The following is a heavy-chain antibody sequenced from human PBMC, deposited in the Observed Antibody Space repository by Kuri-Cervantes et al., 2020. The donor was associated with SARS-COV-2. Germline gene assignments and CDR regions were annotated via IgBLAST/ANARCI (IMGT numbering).Heavy chain of an antibody. J-gene: IGHJ5*02. Sequence: SETLSLTCTVSGGSISSGSYYWSWIRQPAGKGLEWFGRIYTSGSTNYNPSLQSSVTIAVDKSKNQFSLKLSSVTVADTAVYYCARVEYSYGRGRANWFDPWGQGTLVTVSS. CDR2: IYTSGST. CDR1: GGSISSGSYY. V-gene: IGHV4-61*02. D-gene: IGHD5-18*01. CDR3: ARVEYSYGRGRANWFDP.